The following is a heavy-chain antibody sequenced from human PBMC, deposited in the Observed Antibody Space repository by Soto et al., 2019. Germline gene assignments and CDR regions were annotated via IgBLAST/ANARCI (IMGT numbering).Heavy chain of an antibody. CDR2: LWYDGDDK. CDR1: GXXXXXXG. CDR3: VRGPYYGLYYFDS. J-gene: IGHJ4*02. Sequence: QVLLVESGGGXXXXGTXXXXXCAASGXXXXXXGMHXXXXXXGXGLEWVAGLWYDGDDKYYGDSVKGRLTISRDNSRNTLYLQMNSLRAEDTAVYYCVRGPYYGLYYFDSWGQGTLVTVSS. V-gene: IGHV3-33*01. D-gene: IGHD3-10*01.